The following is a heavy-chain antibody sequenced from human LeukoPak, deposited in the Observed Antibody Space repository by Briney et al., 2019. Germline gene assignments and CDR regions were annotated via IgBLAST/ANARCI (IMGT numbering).Heavy chain of an antibody. CDR1: GFTFSSYA. CDR2: ISGSGGST. J-gene: IGHJ4*02. Sequence: GGSLRLFCAASGFTFSSYAMSWVRQAPGKGLEWVSAISGSGGSTYYADSVKGRFTISRDNSKNTLYLQMNSLRAEDTAVYYCAMKRQQLDVDYWGQGTLVTVSS. CDR3: AMKRQQLDVDY. D-gene: IGHD6-13*01. V-gene: IGHV3-23*01.